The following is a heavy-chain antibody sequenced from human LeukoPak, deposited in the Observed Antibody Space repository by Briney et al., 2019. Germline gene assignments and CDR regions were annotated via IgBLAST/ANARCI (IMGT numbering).Heavy chain of an antibody. CDR3: ARTIEMATISYFDY. V-gene: IGHV3-48*03. D-gene: IGHD5-24*01. Sequence: GRFTISSDNAKNTLSLQMNSLRAGDTAVYYCARTIEMATISYFDYWGQGTLVTVSS. J-gene: IGHJ4*02.